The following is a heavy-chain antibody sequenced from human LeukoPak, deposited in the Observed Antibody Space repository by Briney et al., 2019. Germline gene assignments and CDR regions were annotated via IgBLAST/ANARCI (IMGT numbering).Heavy chain of an antibody. Sequence: ASVKVSCKASGGTFSSCAISWVRQAPGQGLEWMGGIIPIFGTANYAQKFQGRVTITTDESTSTAYMELSSLRSEDTAVYYCARVIRGGLGYCSGGSCYSDYMDVWGKGTTVTVSS. CDR3: ARVIRGGLGYCSGGSCYSDYMDV. CDR2: IIPIFGTA. D-gene: IGHD2-15*01. CDR1: GGTFSSCA. V-gene: IGHV1-69*05. J-gene: IGHJ6*03.